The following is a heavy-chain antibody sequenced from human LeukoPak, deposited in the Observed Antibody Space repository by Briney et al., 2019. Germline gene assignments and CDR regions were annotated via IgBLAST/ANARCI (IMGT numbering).Heavy chain of an antibody. CDR3: ATRRDTSGITCYFDY. CDR2: ISGSGGST. D-gene: IGHD6-19*01. J-gene: IGHJ4*02. CDR1: GFTFSSYA. V-gene: IGHV3-23*01. Sequence: GGSLRLSCAASGFTFSSYAMSWVCQAPGKGLEWVSVISGSGGSTYYADSAKGRFTISRDNSKNTLYLQMNSSGAEGTAVYYCATRRDTSGITCYFDYWGQGTLVTVSS.